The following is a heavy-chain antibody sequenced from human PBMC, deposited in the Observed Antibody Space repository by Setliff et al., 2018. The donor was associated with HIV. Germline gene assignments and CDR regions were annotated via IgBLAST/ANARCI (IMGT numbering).Heavy chain of an antibody. D-gene: IGHD3-10*01. Sequence: PSETLSLTCTVSGDSISSYYWSWIRQPSGKGLEWIGYIYTSGITDYNPSLKGRVTISGDTSKNQFSLKLSSVTAADTAVYYCARDRRGYYYGSGSCYMDVWGTGTTVTVSS. CDR2: IYTSGIT. CDR3: ARDRRGYYYGSGSCYMDV. V-gene: IGHV4-4*08. J-gene: IGHJ6*03. CDR1: GDSISSYY.